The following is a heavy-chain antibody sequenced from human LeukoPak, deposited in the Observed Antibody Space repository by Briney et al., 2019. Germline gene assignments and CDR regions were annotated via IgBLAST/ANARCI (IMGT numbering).Heavy chain of an antibody. CDR1: GFTLSTNA. V-gene: IGHV3-23*01. CDR3: AKDVGKWESLHFFDY. J-gene: IGHJ4*02. D-gene: IGHD1-26*01. Sequence: GGSLRLSCLTSGFTLSTNAMSWVCQAPGKGLEWISGISGSGASTYYADSVKGRFTISRDDSRNTLYLQMNSLRGDDTAVYYCAKDVGKWESLHFFDYWGQGTLVTVSS. CDR2: ISGSGAST.